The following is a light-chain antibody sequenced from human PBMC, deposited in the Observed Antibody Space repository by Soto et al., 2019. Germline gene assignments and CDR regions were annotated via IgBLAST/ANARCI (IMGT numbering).Light chain of an antibody. V-gene: IGKV1-5*03. CDR3: QQYDTYWT. CDR2: KAS. CDR1: QGIGSW. Sequence: IQMTQSPSTLSASVGDRVIITCLASQGIGSWLAWYQQKPGKAPKLLIYKASTLESGVPSRFSGSGSGTDFTLTISSLQPDDFATYYCQQYDTYWTFGQGTKLEIK. J-gene: IGKJ1*01.